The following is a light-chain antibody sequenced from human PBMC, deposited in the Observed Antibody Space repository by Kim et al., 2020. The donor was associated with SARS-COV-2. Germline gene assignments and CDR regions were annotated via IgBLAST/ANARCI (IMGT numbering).Light chain of an antibody. CDR1: QSVSSN. V-gene: IGKV3-15*01. CDR2: GAS. CDR3: QQYHNWPYT. J-gene: IGKJ2*01. Sequence: EIVMTQSPATLSVSPGERATLSCRASQSVSSNLAWYQQKPGQAPGLLIYGASTRATGIPARFSGSVSGTEFTLTISSLQSGDFAVYYCQQYHNWPYTFGQGTKLEI.